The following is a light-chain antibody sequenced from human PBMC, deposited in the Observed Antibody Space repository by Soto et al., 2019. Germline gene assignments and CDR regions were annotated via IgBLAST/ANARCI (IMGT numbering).Light chain of an antibody. Sequence: EIVLTQSPGTLSLSPGERATLSCRASQSITSGYLVWYQQKPGQAPRPLIYGASSRATGIPDRFSGSGSGTDFTLTISRLEPEDFAVYYCQQYGSSPETFGQGTKLEIK. CDR2: GAS. CDR1: QSITSGY. V-gene: IGKV3-20*01. CDR3: QQYGSSPET. J-gene: IGKJ2*01.